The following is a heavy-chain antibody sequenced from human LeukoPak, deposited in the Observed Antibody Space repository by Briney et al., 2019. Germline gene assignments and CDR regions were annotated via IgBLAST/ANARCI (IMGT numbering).Heavy chain of an antibody. CDR2: ISGSGDST. Sequence: PGGSLRLSCAASGFTFSGYAMTWVRQAPGKGLEWVSGISGSGDSTYYADSVKGRFTISRDNSKKTLYLQMNSLRAEDTAVYYCAKEPRYSSSNYYYYYMDVWGKGTTVTVSS. V-gene: IGHV3-23*01. CDR3: AKEPRYSSSNYYYYYMDV. D-gene: IGHD6-6*01. CDR1: GFTFSGYA. J-gene: IGHJ6*03.